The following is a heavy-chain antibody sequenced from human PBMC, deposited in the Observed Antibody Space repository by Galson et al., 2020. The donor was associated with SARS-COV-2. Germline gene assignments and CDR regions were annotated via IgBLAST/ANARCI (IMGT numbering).Heavy chain of an antibody. CDR3: ARDLGYCSGGSCYDYYYGMDV. D-gene: IGHD2-15*01. J-gene: IGHJ6*02. V-gene: IGHV1-69*13. CDR1: RGTFSSYA. CDR2: IIPIFGTA. Sequence: SVKVSCKASRGTFSSYAISWVRQAPGQGLEWMGGIIPIFGTANYAQKFQGRVTITADESTSTAYMELSSLRSEDTAVYYCARDLGYCSGGSCYDYYYGMDVWGQGTTVTVSS.